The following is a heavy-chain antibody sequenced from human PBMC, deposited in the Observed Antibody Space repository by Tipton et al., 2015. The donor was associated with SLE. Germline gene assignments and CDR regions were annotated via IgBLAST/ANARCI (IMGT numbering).Heavy chain of an antibody. CDR2: IYTSGST. CDR1: GGSISSYY. J-gene: IGHJ3*02. D-gene: IGHD3-16*01. CDR3: ASGGISLQDAFDI. Sequence: TLSLTCTVSGGSISSYYWSWIRQPAGKGLEWIGRIYTSGSTNYNPSLKSRVTMSVDASKNQFSLKLSSVTAADTGVYYCASGGISLQDAFDIWGQGTMVTVSS. V-gene: IGHV4-4*07.